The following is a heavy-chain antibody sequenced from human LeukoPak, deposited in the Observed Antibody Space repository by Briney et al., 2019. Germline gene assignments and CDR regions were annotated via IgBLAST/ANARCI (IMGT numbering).Heavy chain of an antibody. CDR2: ISHSGSP. CDR3: ARVSYSSGWYSGFAFDI. CDR1: GGSFSGYY. D-gene: IGHD6-19*01. J-gene: IGHJ3*02. Sequence: SETLSLTCAVYGGSFSGYYWSWIRKPPGKGLEWIGEISHSGSPDYNPSLKSRVTISVDTSKNQFSLKLSSVTAADTAVYYCARVSYSSGWYSGFAFDIWGQGTMVTFSS. V-gene: IGHV4-34*01.